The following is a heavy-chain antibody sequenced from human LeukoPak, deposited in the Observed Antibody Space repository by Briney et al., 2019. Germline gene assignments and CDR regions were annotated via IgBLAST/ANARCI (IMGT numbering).Heavy chain of an antibody. CDR3: ARGSSYSYGYYYYYYYGMDV. Sequence: ASVKVSCKASGGTFSSYAISWVRQATGQGLEWMGWMNPNSGNTGCAQKFQGRVTMTRNTSISTAYMELSSLRSEDTAVYYCARGSSYSYGYYYYYYYGMDVWGQGTTVTVSS. V-gene: IGHV1-8*02. D-gene: IGHD5-18*01. CDR1: GGTFSSYA. J-gene: IGHJ6*02. CDR2: MNPNSGNT.